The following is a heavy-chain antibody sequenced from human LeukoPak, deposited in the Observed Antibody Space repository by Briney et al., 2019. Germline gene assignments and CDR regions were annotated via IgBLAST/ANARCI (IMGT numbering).Heavy chain of an antibody. CDR1: GGSISSYY. J-gene: IGHJ4*02. V-gene: IGHV4-59*08. CDR2: IYYSGST. CDR3: ASSRGSIDSSSWLRDFDY. D-gene: IGHD6-13*01. Sequence: SETLSLTCTVSGGSISSYYWSWIRQPPGKGLEWIGYIYYSGSTNYNPSLKSRVTISVDTSKNQFSLKLSSVTAADTAVYYCASSRGSIDSSSWLRDFDYWGQGTLVTVSS.